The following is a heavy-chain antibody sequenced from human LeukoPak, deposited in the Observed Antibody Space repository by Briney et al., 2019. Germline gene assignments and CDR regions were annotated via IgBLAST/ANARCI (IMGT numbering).Heavy chain of an antibody. Sequence: PGGSLRLSCAASGFTFSSYGMHWVRQAPGKGLEWVAVISYDGSNKYYADSVKGRFTISRDNSKNTLYLQMNSLRAEDTAVYYCARALNHPYYYDSSGPFDYWGQGTPVTVSS. V-gene: IGHV3-30*03. J-gene: IGHJ4*02. D-gene: IGHD3-22*01. CDR1: GFTFSSYG. CDR3: ARALNHPYYYDSSGPFDY. CDR2: ISYDGSNK.